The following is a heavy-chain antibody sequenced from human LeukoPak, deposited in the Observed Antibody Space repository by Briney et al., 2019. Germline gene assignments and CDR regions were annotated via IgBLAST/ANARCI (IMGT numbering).Heavy chain of an antibody. D-gene: IGHD3-10*01. CDR2: IKSKTDGGTT. V-gene: IGHV3-15*01. J-gene: IGHJ4*02. Sequence: PGGSLRLSCAASGFTFSTYSMNWVRQAPGKGLEWVGRIKSKTDGGTTDYAAPVKGRFTISRDDSKNTLSLQMNSLKTEDTAVYFCTTITMIREHEDYWGQGTLVTVSS. CDR1: GFTFSTYS. CDR3: TTITMIREHEDY.